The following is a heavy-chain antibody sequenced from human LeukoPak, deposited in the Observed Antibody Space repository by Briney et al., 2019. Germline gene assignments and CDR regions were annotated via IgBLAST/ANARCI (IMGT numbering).Heavy chain of an antibody. V-gene: IGHV4-38-2*01. CDR1: GYSFTSGHY. CDR2: IHHTGSA. D-gene: IGHD2-2*01. CDR3: ARYCTSTTCILRGFDY. Sequence: SETLSLTCSVSGYSFTSGHYWGWIRQPPGKGLEWIANIHHTGSAHYNPSLKSRVTISVDTSKNQFPLKLSSVTAADTAVYYCARYCTSTTCILRGFDYWGQGTLVTVSS. J-gene: IGHJ4*02.